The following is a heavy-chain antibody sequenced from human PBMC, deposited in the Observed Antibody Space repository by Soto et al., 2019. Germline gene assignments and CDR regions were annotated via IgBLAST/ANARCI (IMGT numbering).Heavy chain of an antibody. V-gene: IGHV1-18*04. D-gene: IGHD3-3*01. CDR3: ARGHFDFWSGYPIEY. Sequence: ASVKVSCKASGYTFSNYVIYWLLQAPGQGLEWLGWVSTYNGDTNYAQKFHDRVTMTTHTSTNTASMELRSLKSDDTAVYYCARGHFDFWSGYPIEYWGQGTPVTVAS. CDR2: VSTYNGDT. CDR1: GYTFSNYV. J-gene: IGHJ4*02.